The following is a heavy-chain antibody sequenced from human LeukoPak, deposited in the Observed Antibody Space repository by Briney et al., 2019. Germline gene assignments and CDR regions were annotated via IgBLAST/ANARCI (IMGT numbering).Heavy chain of an antibody. V-gene: IGHV5-51*01. CDR2: IYPGDSDT. J-gene: IGHJ4*02. CDR3: ARRYDNYDFWSR. CDR1: GYIFTNYW. Sequence: GASLQISFKGSGYIFTNYWIGWVRQMPGKGLEWMGIIYPGDSDTRYSPSFQGQVTISADKSINTAYLQWSSLKASDTAMYYCARRYDNYDFWSRWGQGTLVSV. D-gene: IGHD3-3*01.